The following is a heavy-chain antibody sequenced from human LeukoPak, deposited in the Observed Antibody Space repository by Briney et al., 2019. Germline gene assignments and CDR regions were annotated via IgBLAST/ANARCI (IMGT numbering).Heavy chain of an antibody. CDR1: GGSFSGYY. CDR2: INHSGST. V-gene: IGHV4-34*01. CDR3: ARGRGLWFGELLYRTTNWFGP. Sequence: KPSETLSLTCAVYGGSFSGYYWSWIRQPPGKGLEWIGEINHSGSTNYNPSLKSRVTISVDTSKNQFSLKLSSVTATDTAVYYCARGRGLWFGELLYRTTNWFGPWGQGTLVTVSS. J-gene: IGHJ5*02. D-gene: IGHD3-10*01.